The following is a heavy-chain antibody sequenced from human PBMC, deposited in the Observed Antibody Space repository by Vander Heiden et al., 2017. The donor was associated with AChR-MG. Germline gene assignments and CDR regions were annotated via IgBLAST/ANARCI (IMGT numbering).Heavy chain of an antibody. CDR1: GGTFSSYA. D-gene: IGHD2-2*01. CDR3: ARPYCSSTSCDLGNNWFDP. J-gene: IGHJ5*02. Sequence: QVQLVQSGAEVKKPGSSVKVSCKASGGTFSSYAISWVRQAPGQGLEWMGGIIPIFGTANYAQKFQGRVTITADKSTSTAYMELSSLRSEDTAVYYCARPYCSSTSCDLGNNWFDPWGQGTLVTVSS. CDR2: IIPIFGTA. V-gene: IGHV1-69*06.